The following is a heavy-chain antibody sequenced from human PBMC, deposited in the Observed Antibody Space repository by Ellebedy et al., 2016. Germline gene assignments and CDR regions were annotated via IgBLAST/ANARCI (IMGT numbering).Heavy chain of an antibody. CDR1: GGSFSGYF. V-gene: IGHV4-34*01. Sequence: SETLSLTCAVYGGSFSGYFWSWIRQSPGKGLDWIGDVNHSGSTNYNPSLKSRVTIPVETSKNTFSLELSSVTAADTAVYYCSSSSGWYGGARWFDPWGQGTLVTVSS. CDR2: VNHSGST. J-gene: IGHJ5*02. CDR3: SSSSGWYGGARWFDP. D-gene: IGHD6-19*01.